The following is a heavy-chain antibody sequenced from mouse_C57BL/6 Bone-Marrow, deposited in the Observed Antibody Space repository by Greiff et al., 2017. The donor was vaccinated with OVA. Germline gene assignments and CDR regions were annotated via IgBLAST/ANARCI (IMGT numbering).Heavy chain of an antibody. CDR3: ARQVGGYCDV. V-gene: IGHV5-2*01. Sequence: EVHLVESGGGLVQPGESLKLSCESNEYEFPSHDMSWVRQTPEKRLELVAAINSDGGSTYYPDTMERRFIISRDYTQKTLYLKMSSLMSEDAGWYYCARQVGGYCDVWGTGTTVTVSS. D-gene: IGHD1-3*01. J-gene: IGHJ1*03. CDR1: EYEFPSHD. CDR2: INSDGGST.